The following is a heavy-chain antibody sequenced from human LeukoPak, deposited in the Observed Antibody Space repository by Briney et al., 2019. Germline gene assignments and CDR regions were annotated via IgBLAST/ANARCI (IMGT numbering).Heavy chain of an antibody. CDR3: ARGGDSTSWNWFGP. CDR1: GFTVSDNY. Sequence: GGSLRLSCAVSGFTVSDNYMSWVRQAPGKGLEWVSIIYRGGNAYYADSVRGRFTISRVNSENTLYLHMNDLGVEDTAVYYCARGGDSTSWNWFGPWGQGTLVTVSS. J-gene: IGHJ5*02. V-gene: IGHV3-53*01. D-gene: IGHD6-6*01. CDR2: IYRGGNA.